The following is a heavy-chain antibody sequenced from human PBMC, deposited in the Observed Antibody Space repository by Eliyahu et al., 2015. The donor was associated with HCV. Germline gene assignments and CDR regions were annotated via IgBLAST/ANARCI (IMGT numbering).Heavy chain of an antibody. CDR1: GXTXSXYP. CDR3: ARDMFRGSPDYLDL. CDR2: ISYDGKVE. D-gene: IGHD3-10*01. J-gene: IGHJ4*02. V-gene: IGHV3-30*04. Sequence: QVQLVESGGGVVQPGRSLRLSCAASGXTXSXYPMHWVRHAPGKGLEWLAVISYDGKVEFYADSVKGRFTISRDTSKNMLYLQMDSLSADDTALYYCARDMFRGSPDYLDLWGQGTLVTVSS.